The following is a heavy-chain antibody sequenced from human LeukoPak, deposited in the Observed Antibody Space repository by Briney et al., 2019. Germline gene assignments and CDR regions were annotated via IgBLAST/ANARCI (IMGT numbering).Heavy chain of an antibody. CDR1: GFTFSSYA. Sequence: QTGGSLRLSCAASGFTFSSYAMSWVRQAPGKGLEWVSAISGSGGSTYYADSVKGRFTISRDNSKNTLYLQMNSLRAEDTAVYYCAKIGDTAMVILLRFAIYFDYWGQGTLVTVSS. J-gene: IGHJ4*02. V-gene: IGHV3-23*01. D-gene: IGHD5-18*01. CDR2: ISGSGGST. CDR3: AKIGDTAMVILLRFAIYFDY.